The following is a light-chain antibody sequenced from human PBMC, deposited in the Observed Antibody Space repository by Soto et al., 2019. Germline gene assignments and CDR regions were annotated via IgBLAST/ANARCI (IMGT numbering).Light chain of an antibody. J-gene: IGKJ3*01. V-gene: IGKV4-1*01. CDR1: QSVLYSSNNKNY. CDR2: WAS. CDR3: QQYYSTLLT. Sequence: DIVMTQSPDSLAVSLGERATINCKSSQSVLYSSNNKNYLAWYQQKPGQPPKLLIYWASTRESGVPDRFSGSGSGTDFTLTISSLQAEDEALYYCQQYYSTLLTFGSGTKVDIK.